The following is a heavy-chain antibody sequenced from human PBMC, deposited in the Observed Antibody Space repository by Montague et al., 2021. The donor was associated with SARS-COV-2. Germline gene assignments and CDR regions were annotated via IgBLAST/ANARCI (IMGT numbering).Heavy chain of an antibody. CDR3: ARDPTGDYFYSADV. CDR1: GFTISGYA. V-gene: IGHV3-23*03. CDR2: IYSGVRST. J-gene: IGHJ6*02. Sequence: SLRLSCAASGFTISGYALSWVRQAPGKGPEWVSLIYSGVRSTYYSGSLNGLFTISRDDSKNMVFLQMHSLRAEDTASYYCARDPTGDYFYSADVWGQGTTVTVSS. D-gene: IGHD1-14*01.